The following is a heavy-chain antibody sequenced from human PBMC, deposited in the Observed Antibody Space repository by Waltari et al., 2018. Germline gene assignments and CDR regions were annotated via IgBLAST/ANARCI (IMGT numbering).Heavy chain of an antibody. J-gene: IGHJ1*01. CDR2: IYLGGDK. Sequence: QVQLQESGPGLVRPSETLSLTCAVSGYLINSGYYWGWVRQTPGKGLQWIGTIYLGGDKYYNPSLESRVTMSLDTSKNQFFLKLTSVTAEDTAMYYCVRNGLGYCTSSTCYKNDDWGQGTLVTVSS. D-gene: IGHD2-2*01. V-gene: IGHV4-38-2*01. CDR1: GYLINSGYY. CDR3: VRNGLGYCTSSTCYKNDD.